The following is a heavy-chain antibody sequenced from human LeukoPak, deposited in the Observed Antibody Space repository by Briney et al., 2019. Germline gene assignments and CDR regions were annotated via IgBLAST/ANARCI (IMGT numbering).Heavy chain of an antibody. J-gene: IGHJ3*02. CDR3: AKGTGASGAFDI. Sequence: GRSLRLSCAASGFTFSSYGTHWVRQAPGKGLEWVAVISYDGSNKYYADSVKGRFTISRDNSKNTLYLQMNSLRAEDTAVYYCAKGTGASGAFDIWGQGTMVTVSS. D-gene: IGHD7-27*01. CDR1: GFTFSSYG. CDR2: ISYDGSNK. V-gene: IGHV3-30*18.